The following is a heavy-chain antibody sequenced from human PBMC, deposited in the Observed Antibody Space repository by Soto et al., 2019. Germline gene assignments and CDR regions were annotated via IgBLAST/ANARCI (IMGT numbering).Heavy chain of an antibody. CDR2: INAGNGNT. D-gene: IGHD2-15*01. CDR1: GYTFTSYA. J-gene: IGHJ4*02. V-gene: IGHV1-3*01. CDR3: ASDVVAADY. Sequence: QVPLVQSGAEVKKPGASVKVSCKASGYTFTSYAMHWVRQAPGQRLEWMGWINAGNGNTKYSQKFQGRFTITRDTSAITAYMELSSLRSEDTAVYYFASDVVAADYWGQGTLVTGSS.